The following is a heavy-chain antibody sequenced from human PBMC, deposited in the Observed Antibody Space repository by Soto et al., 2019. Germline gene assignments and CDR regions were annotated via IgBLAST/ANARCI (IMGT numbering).Heavy chain of an antibody. CDR1: GGTISGYY. CDR3: ARGQRFSDWFDP. Sequence: PSETLSLTCTVTGGTISGYYWPWIRQSAGGGLEWIGRIYSSGSTNYNHSLTSRVPISLYTSMNHFSLRLSSVTAADTAVYYCARGQRFSDWFDPWGQGTLVTVSS. V-gene: IGHV4-4*07. CDR2: IYSSGST. D-gene: IGHD3-3*01. J-gene: IGHJ5*02.